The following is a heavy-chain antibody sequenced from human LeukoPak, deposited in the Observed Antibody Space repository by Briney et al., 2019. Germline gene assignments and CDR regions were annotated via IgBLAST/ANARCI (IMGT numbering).Heavy chain of an antibody. CDR3: ARESIYYYYDKGGMVGGMDV. CDR2: INPNSGGT. CDR1: GYTFTGYY. Sequence: ASVKVSCKASGYTFTGYYMHWVRQAPGQGLDWMGWINPNSGGTNYAQKFQGRVTMTRDTSISTAYLELSRLRSADTAVYYCARESIYYYYDKGGMVGGMDVWGQGTTVTVSS. J-gene: IGHJ6*02. D-gene: IGHD3-22*01. V-gene: IGHV1-2*02.